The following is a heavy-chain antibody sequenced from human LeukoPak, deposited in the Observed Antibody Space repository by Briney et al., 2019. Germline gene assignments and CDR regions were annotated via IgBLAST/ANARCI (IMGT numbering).Heavy chain of an antibody. CDR1: DDSMSDYY. V-gene: IGHV4-59*08. CDR2: IHYSGST. D-gene: IGHD6-13*01. J-gene: IGHJ3*01. CDR3: ARHSNDAFDV. Sequence: PSETLSLTCAVSDDSMSDYYWTWIRQPPGKGLEWIGYIHYSGSTHYSPSLRSRVTMSIDTSKNHFSLRLSSVTAADTAVYYCARHSNDAFDVWAQGTMVTVSS.